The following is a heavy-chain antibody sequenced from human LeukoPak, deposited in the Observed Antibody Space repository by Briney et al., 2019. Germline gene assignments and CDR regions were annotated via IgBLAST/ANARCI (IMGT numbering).Heavy chain of an antibody. CDR1: GFTFSRQA. CDR2: RSCSDNNT. J-gene: IGHJ4*02. V-gene: IGHV3-23*01. D-gene: IGHD4-17*01. Sequence: GGSLTLLCAASGFTFSRQALSWVRRAPGRGLEWVSSRSCSDNNTYNSETVKGRSTISRDNTKITVYMQMNSLRAEATAVYYCAQDPYGPSYFDYWGQGTLVTVSS. CDR3: AQDPYGPSYFDY.